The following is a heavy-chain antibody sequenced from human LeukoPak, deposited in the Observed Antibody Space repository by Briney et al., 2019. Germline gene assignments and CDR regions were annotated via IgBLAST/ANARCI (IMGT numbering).Heavy chain of an antibody. Sequence: ASVKVSCKASGYTFTSYYMHWVRQAPGQGLEWMGIINPSGGSTSYAQKFQGRVTMTRDTSTSTVYMELSSLRSEDTAVYYCARDVDYGDYGYYYYMDVWGKGTTVTVSS. J-gene: IGHJ6*03. CDR2: INPSGGST. D-gene: IGHD4-17*01. CDR3: ARDVDYGDYGYYYYMDV. V-gene: IGHV1-46*01. CDR1: GYTFTSYY.